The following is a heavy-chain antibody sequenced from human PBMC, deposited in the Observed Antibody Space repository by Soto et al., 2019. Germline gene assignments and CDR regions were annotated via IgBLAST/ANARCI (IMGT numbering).Heavy chain of an antibody. Sequence: QLQLQESGPGLVKPSETLSLTCAVSGDSISRTGFPWGWIRQPPGQVLEWIGSIYEGATTFYNSSLKSRVTISADTSKTHFPLKPRSVTAADTAVYYCARRGSGHTFDYWGQGTLVTVSS. D-gene: IGHD3-10*01. CDR2: IYEGATT. V-gene: IGHV4-39*01. CDR1: GDSISRTGFP. J-gene: IGHJ4*02. CDR3: ARRGSGHTFDY.